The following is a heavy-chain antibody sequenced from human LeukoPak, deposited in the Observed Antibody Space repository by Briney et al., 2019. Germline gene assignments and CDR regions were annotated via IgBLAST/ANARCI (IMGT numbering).Heavy chain of an antibody. CDR3: ARNSGSSTGNDY. J-gene: IGHJ4*02. D-gene: IGHD1-26*01. V-gene: IGHV4-59*01. CDR1: GGSISSYY. CDR2: IYYSGST. Sequence: SETLSLTCTVSGGSISSYYWSWIQQPPGKGLEWIGYIYYSGSTNYNPSLKSRVTISVDTSKNQFSLKLSSVTAADTAVYYCARNSGSSTGNDYWGQGTLVTVSS.